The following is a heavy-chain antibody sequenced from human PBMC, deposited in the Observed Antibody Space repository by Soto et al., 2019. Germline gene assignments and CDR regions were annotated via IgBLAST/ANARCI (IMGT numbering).Heavy chain of an antibody. CDR1: GFTFSTYE. CDR3: ATKIYGKTYFGS. J-gene: IGHJ4*02. D-gene: IGHD1-1*01. V-gene: IGHV3-48*03. Sequence: GGSLRLSWVASGFTFSTYEMNWLRQAPGKGLEWDSYIRGPGSTIQYADSVKGRFTISRDNAKISLYLEMNSLRAEDTAIYYCATKIYGKTYFGSWRQLPLVP. CDR2: IRGPGSTI.